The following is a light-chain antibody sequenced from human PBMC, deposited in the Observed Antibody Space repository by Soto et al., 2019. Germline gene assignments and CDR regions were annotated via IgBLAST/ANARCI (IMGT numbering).Light chain of an antibody. Sequence: EIVMTQSPATLSVSPGVRATLSCRASQSVSSNLAWYQQRPGQAPRLLIYGASTRATGVPARFSGSGSGTEFTLTISSLQSEDFAVYYCQQYNNWPPLTFGGGTKGISN. CDR2: GAS. V-gene: IGKV3-15*01. CDR3: QQYNNWPPLT. J-gene: IGKJ4*01. CDR1: QSVSSN.